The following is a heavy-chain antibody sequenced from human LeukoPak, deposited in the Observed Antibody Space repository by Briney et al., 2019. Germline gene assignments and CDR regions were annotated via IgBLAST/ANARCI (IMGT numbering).Heavy chain of an antibody. V-gene: IGHV1-2*02. CDR2: INPNSGGT. D-gene: IGHD1-1*01. Sequence: PGASVKVSCKASGYTFTGYYMHWVRQAPGQGLEWMGWINPNSGGTNYAQKFQGRVTMTRDTSISTAYMELSRLRSDDTAVYYCARERAPGPNWTHDAFDIWGQGTMVTVSS. J-gene: IGHJ3*02. CDR3: ARERAPGPNWTHDAFDI. CDR1: GYTFTGYY.